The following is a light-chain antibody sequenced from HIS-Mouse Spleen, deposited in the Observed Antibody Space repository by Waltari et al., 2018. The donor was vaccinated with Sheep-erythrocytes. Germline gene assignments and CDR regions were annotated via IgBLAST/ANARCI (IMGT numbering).Light chain of an antibody. CDR2: EGS. CDR3: CSYAGSSTPWV. V-gene: IGLV2-23*01. Sequence: QSALTQPASVSGSPGQSITISCTGTSSDVGSYNLVSWYQQHPGKAPKHMIYEGSKRPSGVSNRFSCYKSGNTASLTISGLQAEDEADYYCCSYAGSSTPWVFGGGTKLTVL. CDR1: SSDVGSYNL. J-gene: IGLJ3*02.